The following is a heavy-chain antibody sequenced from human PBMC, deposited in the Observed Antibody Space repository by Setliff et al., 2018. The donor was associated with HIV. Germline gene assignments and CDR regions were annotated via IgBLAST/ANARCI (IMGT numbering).Heavy chain of an antibody. CDR3: ARVGYYDSTGYYYYYLYYLDE. J-gene: IGHJ6*03. V-gene: IGHV1-8*02. Sequence: ASVKVSCKTSGDTFTSYDINWVRQAAGHGLEWMGWMTPYSGNTGYAQKFQGRVSMTRNTSISTAYMELSSLRSEDTAVYYCARVGYYDSTGYYYYYLYYLDEWGKGTTVTVSS. CDR2: MTPYSGNT. D-gene: IGHD3-22*01. CDR1: GDTFTSYD.